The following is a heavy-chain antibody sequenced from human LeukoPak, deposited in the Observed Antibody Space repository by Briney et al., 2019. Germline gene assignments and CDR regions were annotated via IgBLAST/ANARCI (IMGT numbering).Heavy chain of an antibody. V-gene: IGHV3-66*01. CDR3: ASRLRITMVRGVPGPDAFDI. Sequence: GGSLRLSCAASGFTFSSYWMSWVRQAPGKGLEWVSLIYSGGSTNYADSVKGRFTISRDSSKNTLYLQMNSLRAEDTAVYYCASRLRITMVRGVPGPDAFDIWGQGTMVTVSS. D-gene: IGHD3-10*01. CDR1: GFTFSSYW. J-gene: IGHJ3*02. CDR2: IYSGGST.